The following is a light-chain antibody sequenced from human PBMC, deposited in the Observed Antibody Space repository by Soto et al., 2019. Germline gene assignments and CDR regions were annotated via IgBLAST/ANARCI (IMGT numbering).Light chain of an antibody. CDR2: GAS. V-gene: IGKV3-20*01. J-gene: IGKJ1*01. CDR3: QQYGSSPRT. CDR1: QSVSSY. Sequence: EIALRQSPATRSLSQGERATLSCRASQSVSSYLAWYQQKPGQAPRLLIYGASNRATGIPDRFSGSGSGTDFTLTISRLEPEDFAVYYCQQYGSSPRTFGQGTKVDI.